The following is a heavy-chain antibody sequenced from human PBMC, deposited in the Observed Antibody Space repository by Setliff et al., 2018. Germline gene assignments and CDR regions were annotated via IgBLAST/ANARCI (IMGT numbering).Heavy chain of an antibody. Sequence: PSETLSLTCSVSGVSLTSSHFYWSWIRQRPGKGLEWIGKIDYRGSTRYNPSLETRVSMSVDTSKNQFSLRLTSVTDADTAVYYCAMDQGVVWGKGTTVTVSS. CDR1: GVSLTSSHFY. CDR2: IDYRGST. V-gene: IGHV4-31*03. J-gene: IGHJ6*04. D-gene: IGHD2-2*03. CDR3: AMDQGVV.